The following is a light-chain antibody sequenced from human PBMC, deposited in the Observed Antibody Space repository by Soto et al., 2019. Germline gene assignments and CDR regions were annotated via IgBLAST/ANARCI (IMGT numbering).Light chain of an antibody. J-gene: IGKJ4*01. CDR2: GAS. CDR1: QSISSH. Sequence: EIVLTQSPATLSLSPGERATLSCRASQSISSHLAWYQQEPGQAPRLLIYGASNRATGIPARFSGSGSGTDFTLTISSLEPEDFAVYYCQQRINWPLTFGGGTKVEIK. CDR3: QQRINWPLT. V-gene: IGKV3-11*01.